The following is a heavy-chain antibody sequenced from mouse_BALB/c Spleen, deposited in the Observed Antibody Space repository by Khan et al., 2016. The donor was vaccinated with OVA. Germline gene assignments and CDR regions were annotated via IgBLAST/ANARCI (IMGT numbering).Heavy chain of an antibody. V-gene: IGHV5-17*02. CDR1: GFTFSNFG. CDR3: AKRTIYDGYYAGTIDY. CDR2: ISSGSSTI. D-gene: IGHD2-3*01. J-gene: IGHJ4*01. Sequence: EVELVESGGGLVQPGGSRTLSCAASGFTFSNFGIHWVRQAPEKGLEWVAYISSGSSTIYYADTVKGRFTISRDTPKNTLFLQMTCLRSEDTTMYYSAKRTIYDGYYAGTIDYWGQGTSLTVSS.